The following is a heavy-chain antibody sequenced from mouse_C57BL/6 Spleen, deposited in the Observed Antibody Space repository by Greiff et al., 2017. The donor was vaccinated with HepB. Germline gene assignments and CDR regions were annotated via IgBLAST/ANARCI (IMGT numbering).Heavy chain of an antibody. V-gene: IGHV1-69*01. CDR2: IDPSDSYT. D-gene: IGHD4-1*01. J-gene: IGHJ2*01. Sequence: VQLQQPGAELVKPGASVKMSCKASGYTFTSYWITWVKQRPGQGLEWIGEIDPSDSYTNYNQKFKGKSTLTVDKSSSTAYMQLSSLTSEDSAVYYCARSLTGSFDYWGQGTTLTVSS. CDR1: GYTFTSYW. CDR3: ARSLTGSFDY.